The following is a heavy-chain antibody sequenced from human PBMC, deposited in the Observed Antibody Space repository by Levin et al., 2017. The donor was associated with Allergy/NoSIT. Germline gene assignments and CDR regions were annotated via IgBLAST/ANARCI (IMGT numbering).Heavy chain of an antibody. CDR2: ISGNGGGT. V-gene: IGHV3-23*01. Sequence: GESLKISCAASGFPFSNYAMTWVRQAPGKGLEWVSGISGNGGGTYYADSVKGRLTISRDNSKNTVYLQMNSLRAEDTAVYYCAKVGLRPLGMATIGDGFHIWGPGTMVTVSS. J-gene: IGHJ3*02. CDR3: AKVGLRPLGMATIGDGFHI. CDR1: GFPFSNYA. D-gene: IGHD5-24*01.